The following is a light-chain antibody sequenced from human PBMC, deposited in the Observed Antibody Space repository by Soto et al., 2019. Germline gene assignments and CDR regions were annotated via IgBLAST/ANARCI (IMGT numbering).Light chain of an antibody. J-gene: IGLJ2*01. CDR3: SSYTGSSTYVV. Sequence: QSALTQPASVSGSPGQSITISCTGTSRDVGGYNYVSWYQQHPGKAPKLMIYDVNNRPSGVSNRFSGSKSGNTASLTISGLQAEDEADYYCSSYTGSSTYVVFDGGTKLTVL. CDR2: DVN. V-gene: IGLV2-14*01. CDR1: SRDVGGYNY.